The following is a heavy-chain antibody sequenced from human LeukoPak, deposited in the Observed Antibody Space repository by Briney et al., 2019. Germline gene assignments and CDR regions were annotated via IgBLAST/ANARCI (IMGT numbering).Heavy chain of an antibody. CDR1: GFTFSSYA. Sequence: GGSLRLSCAASGFTFSSYATSWVRQAPGKGLEWVSAISGSGGSTYYADSVKGRFTISRDNSKNTLYLQMNSLRAEDTAVYYCASHKTGYSSGWADAFDIWGQGTMVTVSS. J-gene: IGHJ3*02. CDR2: ISGSGGST. V-gene: IGHV3-23*01. CDR3: ASHKTGYSSGWADAFDI. D-gene: IGHD6-19*01.